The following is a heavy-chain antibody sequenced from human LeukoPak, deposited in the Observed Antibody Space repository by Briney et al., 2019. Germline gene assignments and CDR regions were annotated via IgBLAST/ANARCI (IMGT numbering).Heavy chain of an antibody. Sequence: GGSLILSCAASGFTFSSYATSWVRQAPGKGLEWVSAIRSSGDSTYYADSVTGRFTISRDNSKNTLYLQMNSLRADDTAVYYCAKCASSSHYYGMDVWGQGSPVTVSS. CDR2: IRSSGDST. CDR3: AKCASSSHYYGMDV. CDR1: GFTFSSYA. J-gene: IGHJ6*02. V-gene: IGHV3-23*01. D-gene: IGHD6-6*01.